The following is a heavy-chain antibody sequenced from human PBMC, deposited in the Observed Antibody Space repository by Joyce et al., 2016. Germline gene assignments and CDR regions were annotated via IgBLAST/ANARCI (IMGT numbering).Heavy chain of an antibody. CDR2: LSSSSSYI. CDR1: GFTFSSYS. V-gene: IGHV3-21*01. CDR3: ARSSYTNGIFDY. D-gene: IGHD2-8*01. Sequence: EVQLVESGGGLVKPGGSLRLSCAASGFTFSSYSMGWVRQGPGKGLEWVASLSSSSSYIKETDSVKGRFTISRDNAKNSLYLQMNSLRVEDTAVYYCARSSYTNGIFDYWGQGTLVTVSS. J-gene: IGHJ4*02.